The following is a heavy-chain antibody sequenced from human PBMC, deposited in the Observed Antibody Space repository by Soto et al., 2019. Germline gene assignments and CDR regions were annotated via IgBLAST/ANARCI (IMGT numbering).Heavy chain of an antibody. CDR3: ARHEGGSPNWFDP. Sequence: GESLKISGTGSGYRVTIYLIGWVRQMPGKGLEWMGIIYPGDSDTRYSPSFQGQVTISADKSISTAYLQWSSLKASDTAMYYCARHEGGSPNWFDPWGQGTLVTVSS. CDR2: IYPGDSDT. V-gene: IGHV5-51*01. CDR1: GYRVTIYL. J-gene: IGHJ5*02. D-gene: IGHD1-26*01.